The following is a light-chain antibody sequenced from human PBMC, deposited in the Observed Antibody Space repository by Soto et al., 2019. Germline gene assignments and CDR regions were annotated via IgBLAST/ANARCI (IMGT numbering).Light chain of an antibody. V-gene: IGKV1-6*01. J-gene: IGKJ1*01. CDR3: LQDYTYPWT. Sequence: AIQMTQSPSSLSASVGDRVTITCRASQGIRNDLSWYQQEPGKAPKLLIYAASSLRSGVPSRFSGSGSGTDFTLTISSLQPEDFATYYCLQDYTYPWTFGQGTKVDIK. CDR1: QGIRND. CDR2: AAS.